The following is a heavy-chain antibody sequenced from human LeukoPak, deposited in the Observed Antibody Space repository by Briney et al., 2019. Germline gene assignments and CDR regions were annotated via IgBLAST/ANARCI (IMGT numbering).Heavy chain of an antibody. D-gene: IGHD1-1*01. J-gene: IGHJ4*02. CDR1: GYTFTGYY. CDR2: INPNSGGT. Sequence: ASVKVSCKASGYTFTGYYLHWVRQAPGQGLEWRGWINPNSGGTNYAQKFQGRVTRTMDTSITTAYMELTRLRSEDTAVYYCARDWDWNDLRPDYWGQGTLVTVSS. CDR3: ARDWDWNDLRPDY. V-gene: IGHV1-2*02.